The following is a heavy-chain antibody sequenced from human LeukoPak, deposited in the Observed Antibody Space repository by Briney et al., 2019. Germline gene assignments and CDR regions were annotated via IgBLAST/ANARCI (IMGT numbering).Heavy chain of an antibody. CDR1: GGSISSSSYY. CDR2: IYYSGST. CDR3: ARGGYDFWSGYTDDAFDI. V-gene: IGHV4-39*07. D-gene: IGHD3-3*01. J-gene: IGHJ3*02. Sequence: SETLSLTCTVSGGSISSSSYYWGWIRQPPGTGLEWIGSIYYSGSTNYNPSLKSRVTISVDTSKNQFSLKLSSVTAADTAVYYCARGGYDFWSGYTDDAFDIWGQGTMVTVSS.